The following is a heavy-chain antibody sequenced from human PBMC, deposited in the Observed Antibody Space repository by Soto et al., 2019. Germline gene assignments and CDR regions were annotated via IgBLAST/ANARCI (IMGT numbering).Heavy chain of an antibody. CDR3: ARGRAVYCSSTSCSPFDP. D-gene: IGHD2-2*01. V-gene: IGHV3-30-3*01. J-gene: IGHJ5*02. CDR1: GFTFSSYA. Sequence: QVQLVESGGGVVQPGRSLRLSCAASGFTFSSYAIHWVRQAPGKGLEWVAVISYDGSNTFYTDSVKGRFTISRDNSKNTLFLQMNSLRTEDTAVYYCARGRAVYCSSTSCSPFDPWGQGALVTVSS. CDR2: ISYDGSNT.